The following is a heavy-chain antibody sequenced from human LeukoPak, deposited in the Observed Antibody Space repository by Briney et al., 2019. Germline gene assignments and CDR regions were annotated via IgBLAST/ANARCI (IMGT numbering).Heavy chain of an antibody. CDR1: GGTFSSYA. CDR2: VITIFGTA. Sequence: SVKVSCKASGGTFSSYAFSWVRQAPGPGLEWMGGVITIFGTANYAQKFQGRVMITADKSTSTAYMELSSLGSEAKAVYYCAGAQLPEKLTAEFDYRGQPTLVTPSS. CDR3: AGAQLPEKLTAEFDY. J-gene: IGHJ4*02. V-gene: IGHV1-69*06. D-gene: IGHD1-14*01.